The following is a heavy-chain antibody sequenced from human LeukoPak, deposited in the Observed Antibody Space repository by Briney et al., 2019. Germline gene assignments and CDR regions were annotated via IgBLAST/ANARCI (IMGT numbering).Heavy chain of an antibody. CDR2: ISAYNGNT. V-gene: IGHV1-18*04. CDR3: ATSRGYSYGDYFDY. CDR1: GYTFTSYG. D-gene: IGHD5-18*01. Sequence: ASVKVSCKASGYTFTSYGISWVRQAPGQGLEWMGWISAYNGNTNYAQKLQGRVTMTTDTFTSTAYMELRSLRSDDTAVYYCATSRGYSYGDYFDYWGQGTLVTVSS. J-gene: IGHJ4*02.